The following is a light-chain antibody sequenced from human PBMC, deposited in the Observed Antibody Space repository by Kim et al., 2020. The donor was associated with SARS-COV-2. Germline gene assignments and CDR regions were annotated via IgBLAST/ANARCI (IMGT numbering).Light chain of an antibody. J-gene: IGKJ2*01. V-gene: IGKV3-20*01. Sequence: DIVLTQSPATLSLSPGERVTLSCRASQTVSSSYIGWYQQKPGQSPRLLIYAASTRATGVSDRFTGSGSGTEFTLTIDRLGPEDFAVYYCQQYGVSPGTFGRGTKLEIK. CDR1: QTVSSSY. CDR3: QQYGVSPGT. CDR2: AAS.